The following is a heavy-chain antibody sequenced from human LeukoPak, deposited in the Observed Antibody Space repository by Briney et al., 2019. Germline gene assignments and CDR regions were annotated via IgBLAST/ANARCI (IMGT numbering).Heavy chain of an antibody. CDR1: GGSVNSGSYY. CDR2: IYYRGTT. Sequence: SETLSLTCTVSGGSVNSGSYYWSWIRQPPGKGLEWIGYIYYRGTTNCNPSLKSRVTISVDTSKNQFSLKMSSVTAADTAVYYCASVYDYVQSWGQGTLSASP. D-gene: IGHD3-16*01. V-gene: IGHV4-61*01. CDR3: ASVYDYVQS. J-gene: IGHJ4*02.